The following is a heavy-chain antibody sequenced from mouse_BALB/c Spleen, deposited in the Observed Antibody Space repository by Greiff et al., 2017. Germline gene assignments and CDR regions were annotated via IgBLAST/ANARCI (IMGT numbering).Heavy chain of an antibody. J-gene: IGHJ2*01. V-gene: IGHV5-12-1*01. CDR3: ARQGTTATFDY. CDR1: GFAFSSYD. D-gene: IGHD1-2*01. CDR2: ISSGGGST. Sequence: EVMLVESGGGLVKPGGSLKLSCAASGFAFSSYDMSWVRQTPEKRLEWVAYISSGGGSTYYPDTVKGRFTISRDNAKNTLYLQMSSLKSEDTAMYYCARQGTTATFDYWGQGSTLTVSS.